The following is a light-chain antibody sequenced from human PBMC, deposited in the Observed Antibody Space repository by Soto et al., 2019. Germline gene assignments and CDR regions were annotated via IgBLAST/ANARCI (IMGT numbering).Light chain of an antibody. CDR3: QQYNNWRT. J-gene: IGKJ1*01. CDR2: DAS. Sequence: EIVMTQSPATLSVSPGERATLSCRASQSVDSNLAWYQQQPGQAPRLLIYDASTRATGIPARISGSGSGTEFPLTISSLQSEDFAVYYCQQYNNWRTFGQGTKVDTK. V-gene: IGKV3-15*01. CDR1: QSVDSN.